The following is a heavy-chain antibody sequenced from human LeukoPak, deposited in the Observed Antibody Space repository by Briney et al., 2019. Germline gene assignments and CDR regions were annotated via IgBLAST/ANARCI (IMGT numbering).Heavy chain of an antibody. CDR1: GGTFSSYA. D-gene: IGHD2-21*01. CDR3: ARDLRHIVVVIAMANDAFDI. CDR2: IIPIFGTA. J-gene: IGHJ3*02. Sequence: ASVKVSCKASGGTFSSYAISWVRQAPGQGLEWMGGIIPIFGTANYAQKFQGRVTITTDESTSTAYMELSSLRSDDTAVYYCARDLRHIVVVIAMANDAFDIWGQGTMVTVSS. V-gene: IGHV1-69*05.